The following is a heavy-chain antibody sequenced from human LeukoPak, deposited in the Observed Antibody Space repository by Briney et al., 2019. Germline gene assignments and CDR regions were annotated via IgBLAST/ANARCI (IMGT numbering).Heavy chain of an antibody. CDR1: GITFSSYW. D-gene: IGHD3-16*01. V-gene: IGHV3-74*01. J-gene: IGHJ4*02. Sequence: GGSLRLSCAASGITFSSYWMHWVRQAPGKGLVWVSRINSDGSSTSYADSVKGRFTVSRDNAKNTLYLQMNSLRAEDTALYYCARGLRGSPIDYWGQGSLVTVSS. CDR2: INSDGSST. CDR3: ARGLRGSPIDY.